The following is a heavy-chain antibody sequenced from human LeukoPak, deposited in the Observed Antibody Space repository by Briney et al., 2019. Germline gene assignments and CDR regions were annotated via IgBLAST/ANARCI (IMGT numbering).Heavy chain of an antibody. CDR3: ARTSVAARGGDFDY. V-gene: IGHV3-7*01. Sequence: GGSLRLSCAASGFTFSSYWMSWVRQAPGKGLEWVANIKQDGSEKYYVDSVKGRFTISRDNAKNSLYLQMNSLRAEDTAVYYCARTSVAARGGDFDYWGQGTLVTVSS. D-gene: IGHD6-13*01. CDR1: GFTFSSYW. CDR2: IKQDGSEK. J-gene: IGHJ4*02.